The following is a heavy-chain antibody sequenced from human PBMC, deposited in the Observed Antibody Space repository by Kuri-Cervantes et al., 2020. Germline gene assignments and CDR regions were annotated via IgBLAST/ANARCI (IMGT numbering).Heavy chain of an antibody. CDR1: GYTFSSSD. CDR3: ARGVYYDSSGSYAFDI. Sequence: ASVKVSCKASGYTFSSSDINWVRQATGQGLEWMGCMNPNSENRGYRQNFQGRVTMTRNTSINTAYMELSSLRSEETAVYYCARGVYYDSSGSYAFDIWGQGTMVTVSS. D-gene: IGHD3-22*01. V-gene: IGHV1-8*01. J-gene: IGHJ3*02. CDR2: MNPNSENR.